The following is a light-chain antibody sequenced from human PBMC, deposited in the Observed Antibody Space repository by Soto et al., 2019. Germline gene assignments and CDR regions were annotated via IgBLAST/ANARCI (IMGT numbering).Light chain of an antibody. CDR3: MQGTHWPIT. CDR2: KVS. J-gene: IGKJ5*01. Sequence: DVMTPSPLSLPVTLGQPSSISCMSNQSLVHSDGIAYFSWFQQRPGRSPRRLIYKVSNRDSGVPARFSGSGSGTDFALKISRVEAEDVGVYYCMQGTHWPITFGQGTRLENK. V-gene: IGKV2-30*02. CDR1: QSLVHSDGIAY.